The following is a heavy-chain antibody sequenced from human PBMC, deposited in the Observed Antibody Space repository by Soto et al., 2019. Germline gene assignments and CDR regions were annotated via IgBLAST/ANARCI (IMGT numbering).Heavy chain of an antibody. D-gene: IGHD3-3*01. CDR1: GFTLTKLA. J-gene: IGHJ2*01. CDR3: ATDRGGFWNYDL. V-gene: IGHV1-24*01. Sequence: QVQLIQSGAEVKKPGASVKVSCKVSGFTLTKLAMHWVRQAPGEGLEWLGRFDPEDGETVSAQKSRGRLTVTQDTSTNTASLELICLASDDTAIYYCATDRGGFWNYDLWGRGTLVSVSA. CDR2: FDPEDGET.